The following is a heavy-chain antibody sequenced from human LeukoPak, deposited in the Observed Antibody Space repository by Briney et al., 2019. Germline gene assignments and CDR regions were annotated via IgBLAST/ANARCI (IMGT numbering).Heavy chain of an antibody. V-gene: IGHV3-11*04. J-gene: IGHJ4*02. CDR2: ISSSGSTI. D-gene: IGHD3-10*01. CDR3: ARDWRRYGSGTSPLRHFDY. Sequence: PGRSLRLSCAASGFTFSDYYMSWIRQAPGKGLEWVSYISSSGSTIYYADSVKGRFTISRDNSKNTLYLQMNSLRAEDTAVYYCARDWRRYGSGTSPLRHFDYWGQGTLVTVSS. CDR1: GFTFSDYY.